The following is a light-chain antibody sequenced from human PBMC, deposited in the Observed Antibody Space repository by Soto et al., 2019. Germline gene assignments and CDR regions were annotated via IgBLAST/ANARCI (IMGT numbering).Light chain of an antibody. Sequence: EIVLTQSPATLSLSPGERATLPFRANQRVRSYLAWYQPKPGQAPRLLLYDASNRATGIPARFSGSGSGTDFTLTISSLEPEDFAVYYCQQRSNWLYTFGQGTKLEIK. J-gene: IGKJ2*01. CDR3: QQRSNWLYT. CDR2: DAS. CDR1: QRVRSY. V-gene: IGKV3-11*01.